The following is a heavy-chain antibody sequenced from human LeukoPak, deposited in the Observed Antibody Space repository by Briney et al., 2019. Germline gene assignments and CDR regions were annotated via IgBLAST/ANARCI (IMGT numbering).Heavy chain of an antibody. J-gene: IGHJ4*02. CDR1: GYTFSSHS. V-gene: IGHV1-18*01. D-gene: IGHD6-13*01. CDR2: ISPYNGNT. CDR3: ARGEYELVGDY. Sequence: ASVKVACKTSGYTFSSHSMNWVRQAPGQGLEWMGWISPYNGNTNYAQKLQGRVTLTTDISTSTAYMEVRSLRSDDTAVYYCARGEYELVGDYWGQGTLVTVSS.